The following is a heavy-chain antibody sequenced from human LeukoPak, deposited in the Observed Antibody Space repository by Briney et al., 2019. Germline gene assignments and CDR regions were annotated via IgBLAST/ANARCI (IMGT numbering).Heavy chain of an antibody. V-gene: IGHV3-21*01. CDR3: AGPLIAVAGTYDY. CDR1: GFTFSSYS. Sequence: GGSLRLSCAASGFTFSSYSMNWVRQAPGQGLEWVSSISSSSGYIYYADSVKGRFTISRDNARNSLYLQMNSLRAEDAAVYYCAGPLIAVAGTYDYWGQGTLVTVSS. CDR2: ISSSSGYI. J-gene: IGHJ4*02. D-gene: IGHD6-19*01.